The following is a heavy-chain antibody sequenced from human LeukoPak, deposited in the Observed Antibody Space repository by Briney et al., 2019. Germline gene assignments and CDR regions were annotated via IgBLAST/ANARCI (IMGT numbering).Heavy chain of an antibody. V-gene: IGHV4-34*01. CDR3: ARVATGYTYGFDYFDY. D-gene: IGHD5-18*01. J-gene: IGHJ4*02. Sequence: PSETLSLTCAVYGGSFSGYYWSWIRQPPGKGLEWIGEINHSGSTNYNPSLKSRVTMSVDTSKNQFSLNLSSVTAADTGVYYCARVATGYTYGFDYFDYWGQGTLVTVSS. CDR2: INHSGST. CDR1: GGSFSGYY.